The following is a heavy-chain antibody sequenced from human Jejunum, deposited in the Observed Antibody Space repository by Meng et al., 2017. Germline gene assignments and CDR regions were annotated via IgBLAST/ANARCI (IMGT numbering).Heavy chain of an antibody. CDR3: ARVDSSSGPFDY. Sequence: SETLSLTCTVPGGSVSSGSYYWSWIRQPPGKGLEWIGYIHYSGSTNYNPSLNSRVTISVDTSKNQFSLKVSSVTAADTAVYYCARVDSSSGPFDYWGQGTLVTVSS. D-gene: IGHD6-6*01. CDR1: GGSVSSGSYY. V-gene: IGHV4-61*01. J-gene: IGHJ4*02. CDR2: IHYSGST.